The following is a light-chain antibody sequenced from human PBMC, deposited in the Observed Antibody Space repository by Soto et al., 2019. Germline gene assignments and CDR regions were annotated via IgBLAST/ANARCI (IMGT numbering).Light chain of an antibody. CDR3: SLYTSSSTFV. CDR1: SSDVGRYNR. V-gene: IGLV2-18*01. J-gene: IGLJ1*01. Sequence: QSVLTQPPSVSGSPGQSVTISCTGISSDVGRYNRVSWYQQPPGTAPKLLIYEVRNRPSGVPDRFSGSQSANTSSLTISGLQAEDEADYYCSLYTSSSTFVFGTGTKLTVL. CDR2: EVR.